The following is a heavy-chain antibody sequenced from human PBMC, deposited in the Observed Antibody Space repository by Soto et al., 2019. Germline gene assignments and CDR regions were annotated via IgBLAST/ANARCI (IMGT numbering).Heavy chain of an antibody. D-gene: IGHD5-12*01. CDR1: GFTFSSYS. CDR2: ISSSSSTI. J-gene: IGHJ4*02. Sequence: EVQLVESGGGLVQPGGSLRLSCAASGFTFSSYSMNWVRQAPGMGLEWVSYISSSSSTIYYADSGKGRFTISRDNAKTSLYLQMNSQRAEDTAVYYCARDSGYDFDYWGQGTLVTVSS. CDR3: ARDSGYDFDY. V-gene: IGHV3-48*01.